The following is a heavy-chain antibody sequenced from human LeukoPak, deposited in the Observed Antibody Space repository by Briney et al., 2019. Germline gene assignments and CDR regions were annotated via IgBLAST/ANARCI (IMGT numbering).Heavy chain of an antibody. J-gene: IGHJ4*02. Sequence: GGSLRLSCAASGFSFSSYSMNWVRQAPGKGPEWVSSISSSSSYIYYADSVKGRFTISRDNAKNSLYLQMNSLRAEDTAVYYCARDSSSWVDYWGQGTLVTVSS. D-gene: IGHD6-13*01. V-gene: IGHV3-21*01. CDR1: GFSFSSYS. CDR2: ISSSSSYI. CDR3: ARDSSSWVDY.